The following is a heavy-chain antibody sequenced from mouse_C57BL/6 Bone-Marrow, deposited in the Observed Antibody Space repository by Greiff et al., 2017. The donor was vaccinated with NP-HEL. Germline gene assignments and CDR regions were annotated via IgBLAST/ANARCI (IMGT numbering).Heavy chain of an antibody. CDR3: ARCYGNYPYYFDY. V-gene: IGHV1-7*01. Sequence: QVQLKESGAELAKPGASVKLSCKASGYTFTSYWMHWVKQRPGQGLEWIGYINPSSGYTKYNQKFKDKATLTADKSSSTAYMRLSSLTYEDSAVYYCARCYGNYPYYFDYWGQGTTLTVSS. CDR2: INPSSGYT. CDR1: GYTFTSYW. J-gene: IGHJ2*01. D-gene: IGHD2-1*01.